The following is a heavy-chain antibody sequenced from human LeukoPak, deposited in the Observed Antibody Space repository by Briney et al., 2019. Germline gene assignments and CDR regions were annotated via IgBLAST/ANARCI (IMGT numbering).Heavy chain of an antibody. CDR2: IRGNGDT. V-gene: IGHV3-23*01. CDR3: AKASWVSSTDAVR. J-gene: IGHJ4*02. CDR1: GLSFSSFA. Sequence: GGSLRLSCAASGLSFSSFAMSWVRQAPARGLEWVSSIRGNGDTFYADSVKGRFTLSSDSSRNTVYFQLNNLRVEDTAIYYCAKASWVSSTDAVRWGQGTLVTVSS. D-gene: IGHD3-16*01.